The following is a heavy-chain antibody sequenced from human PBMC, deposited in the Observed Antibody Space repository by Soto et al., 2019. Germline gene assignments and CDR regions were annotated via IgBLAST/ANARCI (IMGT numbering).Heavy chain of an antibody. Sequence: QPQLQESGPGLVKPSETLSLTCSVSGDSISRSTYYWAWIRQPPGKGLEWIGSMYYGGNTYYNPSLKSRVTISVDTSKNQFSLRLNSVTAADTAVYFCARQWKWLVPSWFDPWGQGTLVSVSS. V-gene: IGHV4-39*01. CDR3: ARQWKWLVPSWFDP. J-gene: IGHJ5*02. CDR2: MYYGGNT. CDR1: GDSISRSTYY. D-gene: IGHD6-19*01.